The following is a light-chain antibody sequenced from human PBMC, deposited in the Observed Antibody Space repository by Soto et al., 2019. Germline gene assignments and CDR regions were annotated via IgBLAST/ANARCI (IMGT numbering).Light chain of an antibody. CDR1: QSVLYSSNNKNY. CDR2: WAS. CDR3: QQYYSSLPL. V-gene: IGKV4-1*01. Sequence: DIVMTQSPDSLAVSLGERATINCKSSQSVLYSSNNKNYFAWYQQKQGQPPKLLIYWASTRESGVPDRFSGSGSGTDFTPTISILQDEDVSVYYSQQYYSSLPLFGVGTKVEIK. J-gene: IGKJ4*01.